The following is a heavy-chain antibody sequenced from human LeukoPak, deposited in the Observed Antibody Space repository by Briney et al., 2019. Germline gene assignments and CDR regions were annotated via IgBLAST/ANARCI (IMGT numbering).Heavy chain of an antibody. CDR1: GFTFSSYS. J-gene: IGHJ4*02. CDR2: ISSSSSYI. Sequence: PGGSLRLSCAAPGFTFSSYSMNWVRQAPGKGLEWVSSISSSSSYIYYADSVKGRFTISRDNAKNSLYLQMNSLRAEDTAVYYCARGKGSVFDYWGQGTLVTVSS. V-gene: IGHV3-21*01. CDR3: ARGKGSVFDY.